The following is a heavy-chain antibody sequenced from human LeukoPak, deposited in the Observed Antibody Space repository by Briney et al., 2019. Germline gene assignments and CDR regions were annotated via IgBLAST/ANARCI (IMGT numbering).Heavy chain of an antibody. D-gene: IGHD3-22*01. CDR2: ISHSGNT. CDR3: ASLTHTMIVVD. V-gene: IGHV4-34*01. Sequence: SETLSLTYAVYGGSFSDYSWSWIRQPPGKGLEWIGEISHSGNTDYNPSLKSRVTISVDMSRYQFSLTLTSVTAADTGVYYCASLTHTMIVVDWGQGTLVTVSP. CDR1: GGSFSDYS. J-gene: IGHJ4*02.